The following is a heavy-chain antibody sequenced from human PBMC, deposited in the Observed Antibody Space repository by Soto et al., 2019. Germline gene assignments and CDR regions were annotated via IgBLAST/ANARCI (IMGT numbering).Heavy chain of an antibody. CDR3: AQGRGELLAERDWFDT. CDR2: ISGSGGST. D-gene: IGHD1-26*01. Sequence: EVQLLESGGGLVQPGGSLRLSCAASGFTFSSYAMSWVRQAPGKGLEWVSVISGSGGSTYYADSVKGRFTISRDNSKNTLDLQMNSLRAEDTALYYCAQGRGELLAERDWFDTWGQGTLVTVSS. CDR1: GFTFSSYA. V-gene: IGHV3-23*01. J-gene: IGHJ5*02.